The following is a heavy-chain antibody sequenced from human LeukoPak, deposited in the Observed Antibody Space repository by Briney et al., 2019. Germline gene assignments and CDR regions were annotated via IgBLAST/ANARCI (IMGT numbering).Heavy chain of an antibody. D-gene: IGHD5-18*01. CDR1: GFTFSSYA. CDR3: ARGMGYSYGPHYFDY. Sequence: GRSLRLSCAASGFTFSSYAMHWVRQAPGKGLEWVAVISYDGSNKYYADSVKGRFTISRDNSKNTLYLQMNSLRAEDTAVYYCARGMGYSYGPHYFDYWGQGTLVTVSS. CDR2: ISYDGSNK. V-gene: IGHV3-30*04. J-gene: IGHJ4*02.